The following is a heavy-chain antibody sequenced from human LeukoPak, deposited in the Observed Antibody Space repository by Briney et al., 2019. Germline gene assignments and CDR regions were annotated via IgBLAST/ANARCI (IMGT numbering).Heavy chain of an antibody. D-gene: IGHD5-12*01. V-gene: IGHV4-59*01. CDR2: IYHSGST. CDR1: VGSLSIYY. CDR3: ARGVGYARPSGY. Sequence: SETLSLTCTLSVGSLSIYYGSWIRQPPGKGLEWIGYIYHSGSTNYNPSLKSRVPLSLDTSKHHSSLRLSSVAAGATARYYFARGVGYARPSGYWGQGAVVTVST. J-gene: IGHJ4*02.